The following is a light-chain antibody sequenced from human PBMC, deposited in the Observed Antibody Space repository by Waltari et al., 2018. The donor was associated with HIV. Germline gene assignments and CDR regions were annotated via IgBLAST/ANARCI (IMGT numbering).Light chain of an antibody. CDR3: AAWDDSLNVYL. CDR1: DSNIGASYD. Sequence: QSVLTQPPSVSGAPGQRVTISCTGSDSNIGASYDVHWYQHHPGTVPKLLISRDRHRPSGVPDRFSGSKSGSSASLAISGLQAEDEADYYCAAWDDSLNVYLFGPGTKATVL. V-gene: IGLV1-40*01. CDR2: RDR. J-gene: IGLJ1*01.